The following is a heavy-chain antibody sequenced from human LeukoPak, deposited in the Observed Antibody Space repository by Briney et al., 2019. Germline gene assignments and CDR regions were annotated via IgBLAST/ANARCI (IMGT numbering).Heavy chain of an antibody. CDR3: ATNYYGDAFDI. Sequence: SETLSLTCTVSGGSISSYYWSWIRQPPGKGLEWIGYIYYSGSTNYNPSLKSRVTIPVDTSKNQFSLKLSSVTAADTAVYYCATNYYGDAFDIWGQGTMVTVSS. CDR1: GGSISSYY. J-gene: IGHJ3*02. D-gene: IGHD3-10*01. CDR2: IYYSGST. V-gene: IGHV4-59*01.